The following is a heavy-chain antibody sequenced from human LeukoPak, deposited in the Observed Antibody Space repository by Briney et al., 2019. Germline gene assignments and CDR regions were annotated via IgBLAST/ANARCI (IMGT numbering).Heavy chain of an antibody. Sequence: PGGSLRLSCAASGFTFSSFAMHWVRQAPGKGLEWVSSISASGGSTWYADSVKGRFTLSRDNSKNTLYLQMNSLRAEDTAVYYCAKGLTGVLLTGNSVYWGQGTLVTVSS. J-gene: IGHJ4*02. CDR1: GFTFSSFA. D-gene: IGHD3-9*01. V-gene: IGHV3-23*01. CDR3: AKGLTGVLLTGNSVY. CDR2: ISASGGST.